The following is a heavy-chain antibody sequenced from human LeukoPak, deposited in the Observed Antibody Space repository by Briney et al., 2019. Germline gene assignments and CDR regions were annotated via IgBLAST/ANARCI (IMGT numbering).Heavy chain of an antibody. V-gene: IGHV1-2*02. Sequence: GASVKVSCKASGYTFTGYYMHWERQAPGQGLEWMGWINPNSGGTNYAQKFQGRVTMTRDTSISTAYMELSRLRSDDTAVYYCARGPLGDYDFWSGYSNYFDYWGQGTLVTVSS. D-gene: IGHD3-3*01. CDR3: ARGPLGDYDFWSGYSNYFDY. J-gene: IGHJ4*02. CDR1: GYTFTGYY. CDR2: INPNSGGT.